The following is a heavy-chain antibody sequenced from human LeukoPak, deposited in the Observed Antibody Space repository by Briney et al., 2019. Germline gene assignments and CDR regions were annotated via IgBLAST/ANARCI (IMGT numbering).Heavy chain of an antibody. CDR1: GYSISSGYY. CDR3: ARVGGYSYGNYYFNY. V-gene: IGHV4-38-2*01. J-gene: IGHJ4*02. D-gene: IGHD5-18*01. CDR2: ISHSGST. Sequence: KPSETLSLTCAVSGYSISSGYYWGWIRHPPEKGLDWIGGISHSGSTYYNPSLRSRVTISIDTSKNQFSLRLNSVTATDTAVYYCARVGGYSYGNYYFNYWGQGTLVTVSS.